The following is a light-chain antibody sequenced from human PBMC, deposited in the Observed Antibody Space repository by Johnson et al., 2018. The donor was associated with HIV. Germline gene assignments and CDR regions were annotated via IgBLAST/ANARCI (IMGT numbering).Light chain of an antibody. V-gene: IGLV1-51*02. CDR3: GTWDSSLSAV. CDR1: SSNIGNNY. J-gene: IGLJ1*01. Sequence: QSVLTQPPSVSAAPGQKVTISCSGSSSNIGNNYVSWYQQLPGTSPKLLIYEKNKRPSGIPDRFSGSKSGTSATLGITGLQTGDEADYYCGTWDSSLSAVFGTGTKVTVL. CDR2: EKN.